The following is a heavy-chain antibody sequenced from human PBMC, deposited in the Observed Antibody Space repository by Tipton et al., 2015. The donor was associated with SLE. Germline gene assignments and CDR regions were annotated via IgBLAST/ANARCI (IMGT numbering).Heavy chain of an antibody. CDR2: IIGDGNTK. J-gene: IGHJ6*02. Sequence: SLRLSCAASGFTFSTYWMSWVRQAPGKGLEWVATIIGDGNTKWYVDSVKGRFTISRDNDKNSLYLHMNSLGAEDTAVYYCAREGYFYGMDVWGQGTTVTVAS. V-gene: IGHV3-7*01. CDR1: GFTFSTYW. CDR3: AREGYFYGMDV.